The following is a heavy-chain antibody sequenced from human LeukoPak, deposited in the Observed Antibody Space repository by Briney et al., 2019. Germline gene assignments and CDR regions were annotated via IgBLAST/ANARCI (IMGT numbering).Heavy chain of an antibody. V-gene: IGHV3-33*06. CDR1: GFTFSSYG. D-gene: IGHD6-6*01. CDR3: AKQGYSNSVSYFDY. J-gene: IGHJ4*02. Sequence: GGSLRLSCAASGFTFSSYGMHWVRQAPGKGLEWVAVIWYDGSNKYYADSVKGRFTISRDNSKNTLYLQMNSLRAEDTAVYYCAKQGYSNSVSYFDYWGQGALVSVSS. CDR2: IWYDGSNK.